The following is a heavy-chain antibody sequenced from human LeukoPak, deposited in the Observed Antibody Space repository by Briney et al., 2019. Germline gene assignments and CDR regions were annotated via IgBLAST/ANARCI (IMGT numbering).Heavy chain of an antibody. Sequence: KPSETLSLTCTVSGGSISSSSYYWGWIRQPPGKGLEWIGSIYYSGSTYYNPSLKSRVTISVDTSKSQFSLKLSSVTAADTAVYYCARHMAYDSSGYYSGSGAFDIWGQGTMVTVSS. CDR2: IYYSGST. J-gene: IGHJ3*02. CDR1: GGSISSSSYY. D-gene: IGHD3-22*01. CDR3: ARHMAYDSSGYYSGSGAFDI. V-gene: IGHV4-39*01.